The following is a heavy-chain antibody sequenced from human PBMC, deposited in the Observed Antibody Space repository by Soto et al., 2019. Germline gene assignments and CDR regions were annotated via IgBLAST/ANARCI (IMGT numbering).Heavy chain of an antibody. V-gene: IGHV4-59*12. CDR2: IXYSGSX. CDR3: ARDRGGLKVTTDY. Sequence: XXTLALTCTVSVVSIRTYYWSWIRQPPGKGLEWIGYIXYSGSXNYNTYIKSRXXISVDKSXXQFYLKLSSVTAAETAVYYCARDRGGLKVTTDYWGQGTLVTVSS. D-gene: IGHD2-21*02. CDR1: VVSIRTYY. J-gene: IGHJ4*02.